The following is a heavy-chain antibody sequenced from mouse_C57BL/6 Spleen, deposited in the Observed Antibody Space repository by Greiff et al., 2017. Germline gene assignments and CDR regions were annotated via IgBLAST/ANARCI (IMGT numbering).Heavy chain of an antibody. J-gene: IGHJ4*01. V-gene: IGHV2-2*01. CDR2: IWSGGSA. Sequence: QVHVKQSGPGLVQPSQSLSITCTVSGFSLNSYGVHWVRQSPGKGLEWLGVIWSGGSADYNAAFLSRLSISKDKSKSQVFIKMNSLQTGDTAIYYGARSSDYVHAMDYWGQGTSVTVSS. D-gene: IGHD2-4*01. CDR3: ARSSDYVHAMDY. CDR1: GFSLNSYG.